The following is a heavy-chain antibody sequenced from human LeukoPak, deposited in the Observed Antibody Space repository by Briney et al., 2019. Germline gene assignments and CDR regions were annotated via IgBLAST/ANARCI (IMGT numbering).Heavy chain of an antibody. D-gene: IGHD1-26*01. Sequence: QPGGSLRLSCAASGFIVSSKYMSWVRQAPGKGLEWVSVIYSSGITYYADSVKGRFTISRDNSKNTLSLQMNSLRAEDTAVYYCAGGVVGTKYFDYWGQGTLVTVSS. J-gene: IGHJ4*02. CDR3: AGGVVGTKYFDY. CDR1: GFIVSSKY. CDR2: IYSSGIT. V-gene: IGHV3-53*01.